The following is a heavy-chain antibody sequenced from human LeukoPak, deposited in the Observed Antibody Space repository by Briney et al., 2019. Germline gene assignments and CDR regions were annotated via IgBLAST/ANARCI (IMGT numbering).Heavy chain of an antibody. CDR2: ISYGGSNK. CDR3: AKDLEQWLVVRAFDI. D-gene: IGHD6-19*01. CDR1: GFTFSSYG. V-gene: IGHV3-30*18. J-gene: IGHJ3*02. Sequence: PGGSLRLSCAASGFTFSSYGMHWVRQAPGKGLEWVAVISYGGSNKYYADSVKGRFTISRDNSKNTLYLQMNSLRAEDTAVYYCAKDLEQWLVVRAFDIWGQGTMVTVSS.